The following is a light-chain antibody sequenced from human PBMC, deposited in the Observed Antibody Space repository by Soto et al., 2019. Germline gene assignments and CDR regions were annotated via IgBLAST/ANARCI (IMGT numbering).Light chain of an antibody. J-gene: IGKJ5*01. CDR2: HAS. V-gene: IGKV1-5*01. CDR3: QQSETSPLT. Sequence: DIQMTQSPSTLSASVGDRVTITCRASQTIKTWLAWYHNKPGKAPNLLISHASTLMSGVPSRFSGSGSGTEFTLTFSSLKPGDFATYYCQQSETSPLTFGQGPRREI. CDR1: QTIKTW.